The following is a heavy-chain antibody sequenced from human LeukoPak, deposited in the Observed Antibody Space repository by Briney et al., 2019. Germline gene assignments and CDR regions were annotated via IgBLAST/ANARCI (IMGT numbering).Heavy chain of an antibody. CDR3: ATTTVTTEADAFDI. CDR1: GYTLTELS. J-gene: IGHJ3*02. D-gene: IGHD4-17*01. CDR2: FDPEGGET. V-gene: IGHV1-24*01. Sequence: ASVKVSCKVSGYTLTELSMHWVRQAPGKGLEWMGGFDPEGGETIYAQKFQGRVTMTEDTSTDTAYMELSSLRSEDTAVYYCATTTVTTEADAFDIWGQGTMVTVSS.